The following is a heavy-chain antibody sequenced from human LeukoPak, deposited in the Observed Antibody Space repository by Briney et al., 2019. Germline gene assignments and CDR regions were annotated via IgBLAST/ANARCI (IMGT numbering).Heavy chain of an antibody. CDR1: GFTFSDYS. Sequence: MPAGSLRLSCAASGFTFSDYSMNWVRQAPGKGLEWVASISTVSTYTFYAESLKGRISISRDNAKNSLILQMSSLRADDTAVYYCTRDGSGFYYYYYMDVWGKGTTVTVSS. V-gene: IGHV3-21*01. D-gene: IGHD6-25*01. J-gene: IGHJ6*03. CDR2: ISTVSTYT. CDR3: TRDGSGFYYYYYMDV.